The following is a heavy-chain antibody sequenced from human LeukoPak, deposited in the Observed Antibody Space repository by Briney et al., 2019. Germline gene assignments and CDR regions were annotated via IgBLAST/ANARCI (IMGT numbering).Heavy chain of an antibody. D-gene: IGHD4-17*01. Sequence: PSETLSLTCTVSGGSISSGSYYWSWIRQPAGKGLEWIGRIYTSGSTNYNPSLKSRVTISVDTSKNQFSLKLSSVTAADTAVYYCARDTVTAYDYWGQGTLVTVSS. J-gene: IGHJ4*02. CDR2: IYTSGST. CDR3: ARDTVTAYDY. CDR1: GGSISSGSYY. V-gene: IGHV4-61*02.